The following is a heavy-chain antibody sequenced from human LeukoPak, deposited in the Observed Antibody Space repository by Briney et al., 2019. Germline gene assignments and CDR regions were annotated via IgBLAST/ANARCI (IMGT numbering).Heavy chain of an antibody. CDR3: ARDNLYDSSGYYPHFDY. J-gene: IGHJ4*02. CDR1: GFTFSDYY. Sequence: GGSLRLSCAASGFTFSDYYMSWTRQAPGKGLEWVSYISSSGSTIYYADSVKGRFTISRDNAKNSLYLQMNSLRAEDTAVYYCARDNLYDSSGYYPHFDYWGQGTLVTVSS. CDR2: ISSSGSTI. D-gene: IGHD3-22*01. V-gene: IGHV3-11*01.